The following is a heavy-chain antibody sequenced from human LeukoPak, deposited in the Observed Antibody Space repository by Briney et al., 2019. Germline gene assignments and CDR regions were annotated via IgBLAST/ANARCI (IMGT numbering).Heavy chain of an antibody. CDR1: GYTFTSYG. V-gene: IGHV1-18*01. CDR2: ISAYNGNT. J-gene: IGHJ6*03. D-gene: IGHD6-6*01. Sequence: ASVKVSCKASGYTFTSYGISWVRQAPGQGLEWMGWISAYNGNTNYAQKLQGRVTMTTDTSTSTAYMELRSLRSDDTAVYYCASLSSSHHYYYYMDVWGKGTTVTVSS. CDR3: ASLSSSHHYYYYMDV.